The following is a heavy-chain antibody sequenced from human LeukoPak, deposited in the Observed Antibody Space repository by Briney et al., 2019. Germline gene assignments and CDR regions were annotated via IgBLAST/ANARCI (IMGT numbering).Heavy chain of an antibody. V-gene: IGHV4-39*01. J-gene: IGHJ5*02. CDR1: GGSISSSSYY. D-gene: IGHD3-10*01. Sequence: ASETLSLTCTVSGGSISSSSYYWGWIRQPPGKGLEWIGSIYYSGSTYYNPSLKSRVTISVDTSKNQFSLKLSSVTAADTAVYYCARSHPGLYNWFDPWGQGTLVIVSS. CDR2: IYYSGST. CDR3: ARSHPGLYNWFDP.